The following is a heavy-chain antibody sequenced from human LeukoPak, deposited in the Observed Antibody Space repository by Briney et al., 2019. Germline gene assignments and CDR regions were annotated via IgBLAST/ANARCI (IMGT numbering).Heavy chain of an antibody. CDR3: AKGYTFGPNWFDP. CDR1: GFTFSSYA. J-gene: IGHJ5*02. V-gene: IGHV3-23*01. Sequence: GGSLRLSCAASGFTFSSYAMSWVRQAPGKGLKWVSAISGSDGGTYYADSVKGRFTISRDNSKNMLSLQMNTLRAEDTAIYYCAKGYTFGPNWFDPWGQGTLVTVSS. CDR2: ISGSDGGT. D-gene: IGHD5-18*01.